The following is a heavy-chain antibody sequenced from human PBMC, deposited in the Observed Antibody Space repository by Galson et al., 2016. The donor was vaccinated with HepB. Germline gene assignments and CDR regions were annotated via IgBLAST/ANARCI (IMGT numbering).Heavy chain of an antibody. J-gene: IGHJ5*02. D-gene: IGHD2-15*01. CDR2: ISYSGST. V-gene: IGHV4-39*01. CDR1: GGSVTINNYY. Sequence: TLSLTCTVSGGSVTINNYYWDWVRQAPGKGLEWIGTISYSGSTDYNPSLKSRVTISVDTSKNQFSLKLTSVTAADTALYYCARREKIVVVVLAAQLYTSWFDPWGQGTLVTVSS. CDR3: ARREKIVVVVLAAQLYTSWFDP.